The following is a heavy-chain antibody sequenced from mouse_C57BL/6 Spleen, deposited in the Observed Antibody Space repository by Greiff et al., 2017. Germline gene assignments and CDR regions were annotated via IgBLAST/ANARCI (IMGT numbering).Heavy chain of an antibody. CDR1: GFTFTDYY. V-gene: IGHV7-3*01. Sequence: EVMLVESGGGLVQPGGSLSLSCAASGFTFTDYYMSWVRQPPGKALEWLGFIRHKANGYTTEYSASVKGRFTISRDNSQSILYLQLKALRAEDSATYYCARPSTVVATPFAYWGQGTLVTVSA. D-gene: IGHD1-1*01. J-gene: IGHJ3*01. CDR2: IRHKANGYTT. CDR3: ARPSTVVATPFAY.